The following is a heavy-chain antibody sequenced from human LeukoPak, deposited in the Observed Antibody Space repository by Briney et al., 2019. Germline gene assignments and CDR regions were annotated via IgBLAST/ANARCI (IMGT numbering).Heavy chain of an antibody. CDR3: ARQSGTYWGLDY. CDR2: ISADNGNT. CDR1: GYTFTNYG. D-gene: IGHD1-26*01. J-gene: IGHJ4*02. V-gene: IGHV1-18*01. Sequence: GASVRVSCKASGYTFTNYGISWVRQAPGQGLEWMGWISADNGNTYYTQNFQGRVSMTTDTSTSTAYMEVRSLRSDDTAVYYCARQSGTYWGLDYWGQGTLVTISS.